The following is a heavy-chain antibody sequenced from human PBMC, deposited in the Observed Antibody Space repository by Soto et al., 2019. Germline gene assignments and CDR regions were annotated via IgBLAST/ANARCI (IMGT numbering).Heavy chain of an antibody. Sequence: QVQLVQSGAEVKKPGASVKVSCKASGYTFTSYGISWVRQAPGQGLEWMGWINPYNGNTNYAQKLXGXITMTTDTSTSTAYMELRSLRSDDTAVYYCARDPVGGNWFDPWGQGTLVTVSS. D-gene: IGHD1-26*01. J-gene: IGHJ5*02. CDR1: GYTFTSYG. CDR3: ARDPVGGNWFDP. CDR2: INPYNGNT. V-gene: IGHV1-18*01.